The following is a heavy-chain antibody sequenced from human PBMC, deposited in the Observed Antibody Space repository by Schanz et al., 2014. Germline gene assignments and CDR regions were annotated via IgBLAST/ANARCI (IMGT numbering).Heavy chain of an antibody. V-gene: IGHV3-7*01. CDR3: ARDRVQYSSGWYSDS. CDR1: GFTFSTYW. D-gene: IGHD6-19*01. Sequence: EVQLVESGGGLVQPGGSLRLSCAASGFTFSTYWMSWVRQAPGKGLEWVANIKQDESERSYVDSVKGRFTISRDNAKNSLYLQMSSLRAEDTAVYYCARDRVQYSSGWYSDSWGQGTLVTVSS. J-gene: IGHJ4*02. CDR2: IKQDESER.